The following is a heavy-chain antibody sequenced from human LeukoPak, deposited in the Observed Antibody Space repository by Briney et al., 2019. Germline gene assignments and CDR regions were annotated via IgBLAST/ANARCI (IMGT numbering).Heavy chain of an antibody. V-gene: IGHV4-59*01. J-gene: IGHJ4*02. CDR1: GGSISSYY. CDR3: ARDQEGYGLFDY. D-gene: IGHD5-12*01. Sequence: SETLSLTCTVSGGSISSYYWSWIRQPPGKGLEWIGYIYYSGSTNYNPSLKSRVTISVDTSKNQFSLKLSSVTAADTAVYYCARDQEGYGLFDYGGQGTLVTVST. CDR2: IYYSGST.